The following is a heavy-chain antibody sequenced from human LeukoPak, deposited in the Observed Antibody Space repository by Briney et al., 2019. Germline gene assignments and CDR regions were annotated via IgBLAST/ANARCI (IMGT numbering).Heavy chain of an antibody. V-gene: IGHV1-8*01. D-gene: IGHD3-22*01. Sequence: ASVKVSCKASGYTFTSYDINWVRQATGQGLEWMGWMNPNSGNTGHAQKFQGRVTMTRNTSISTAYMELSSLRSEDAAVYYCARGAMIVVATKYYFDYWGQGTLVTVSS. CDR3: ARGAMIVVATKYYFDY. J-gene: IGHJ4*02. CDR1: GYTFTSYD. CDR2: MNPNSGNT.